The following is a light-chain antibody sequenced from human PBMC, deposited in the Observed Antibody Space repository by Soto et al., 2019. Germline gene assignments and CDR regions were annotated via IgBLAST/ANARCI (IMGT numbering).Light chain of an antibody. J-gene: IGKJ1*01. V-gene: IGKV3-20*01. CDR3: QQYGSSPPWT. CDR2: GAS. Sequence: ETVLTQSPGTLSLSPGERATLSCRASQSVSSSYLAWYQQKPGQAPRLLIYGASSRATGIPDRFSSSGSGTDFTLPISRLEPEDFAVYYCQQYGSSPPWTFGQGTKVEIK. CDR1: QSVSSSY.